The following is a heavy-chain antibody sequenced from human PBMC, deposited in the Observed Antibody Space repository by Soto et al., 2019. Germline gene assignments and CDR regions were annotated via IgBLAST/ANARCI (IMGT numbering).Heavy chain of an antibody. V-gene: IGHV5-51*03. CDR3: ARRPYGSSWYSPVSFDY. Sequence: EVQLVPSGAEVKKPGESLKISCKGSGYSFTSYWIGWVRQMPGKGLEWMGIIYPGDSDTRYSPSFQGQVTISADKSISTAYLQWSSLKASDTAMYYCARRPYGSSWYSPVSFDYWGQGTLVTVSS. CDR1: GYSFTSYW. CDR2: IYPGDSDT. D-gene: IGHD6-13*01. J-gene: IGHJ4*02.